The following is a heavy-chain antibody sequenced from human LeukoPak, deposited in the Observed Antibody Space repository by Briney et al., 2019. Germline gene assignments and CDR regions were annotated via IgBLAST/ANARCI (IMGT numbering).Heavy chain of an antibody. Sequence: SETPSLTCTVSGGSISGYYWTWIRQPPGQGLEWIAYIHSNGYTNYNPSLRSRVTISVDPSKNQFSLTVTPVTAADTAIYYCAQRQGPMSGTYDYFDPWGQGALVTVSS. CDR1: GGSISGYY. CDR2: IHSNGYT. D-gene: IGHD1-26*01. V-gene: IGHV4-4*09. CDR3: AQRQGPMSGTYDYFDP. J-gene: IGHJ5*02.